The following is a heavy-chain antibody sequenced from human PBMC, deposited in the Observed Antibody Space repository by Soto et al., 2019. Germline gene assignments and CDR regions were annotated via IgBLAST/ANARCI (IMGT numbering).Heavy chain of an antibody. CDR2: IIPAFGTP. CDR1: GGSLNNYA. D-gene: IGHD6-6*01. V-gene: IGHV1-69*01. Sequence: QVQLVQSGAEVTKPGSSVKVSCAASGGSLNNYAVSWVRRTHGQGFEWLGEIIPAFGTPNYAQKFQDRVTITADVITNTVLMELSSLRSEDTVEYYCAREGLRRGALDYWGQGSLVTVSS. J-gene: IGHJ4*02. CDR3: AREGLRRGALDY.